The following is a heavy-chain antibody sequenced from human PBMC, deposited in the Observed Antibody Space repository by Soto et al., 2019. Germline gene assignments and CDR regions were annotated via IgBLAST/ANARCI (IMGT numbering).Heavy chain of an antibody. V-gene: IGHV3-21*01. CDR3: ARDCSGGSCYPDYYMDV. D-gene: IGHD2-15*01. J-gene: IGHJ6*03. Sequence: GGSLRLSCAASGFTFSSYSMNWVRQAPGKGLEWVSSISSSSSYIYYADSVKGRFTISRDNAKNSLYLQMNSLRAEDTVVYFFARDCSGGSCYPDYYMDVWGKGTTVTVSS. CDR1: GFTFSSYS. CDR2: ISSSSSYI.